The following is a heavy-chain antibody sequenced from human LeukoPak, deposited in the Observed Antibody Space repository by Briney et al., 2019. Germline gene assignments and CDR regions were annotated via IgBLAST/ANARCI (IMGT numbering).Heavy chain of an antibody. CDR1: GGSISSSSYY. D-gene: IGHD6-19*01. V-gene: IGHV4-39*07. CDR3: ASQYSSGWAF. Sequence: SETLSLTCTVSGGSISSSSYYWGWIRQPPGKGLEWIGSIYYSGSTYYNPSLKSRVAISVDTSKNQFSLKLSSVTAADTAVYYCASQYSSGWAFWGQGTLVTVSS. CDR2: IYYSGST. J-gene: IGHJ4*02.